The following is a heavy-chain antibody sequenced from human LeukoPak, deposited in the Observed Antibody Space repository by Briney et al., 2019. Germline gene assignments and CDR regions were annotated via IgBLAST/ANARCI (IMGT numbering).Heavy chain of an antibody. CDR1: GFTFSNYW. Sequence: GGSLRLSCAASGFTFSNYWMSWVRQAPGKGLEWVSAISGSGGSTYYADSVKGRFTISRDNSKNTLYLQMNSLRAEDTAVYYCAKSDSSGYYALGYFDYWGQGTLVTVSS. V-gene: IGHV3-23*01. D-gene: IGHD3-22*01. CDR2: ISGSGGST. J-gene: IGHJ4*02. CDR3: AKSDSSGYYALGYFDY.